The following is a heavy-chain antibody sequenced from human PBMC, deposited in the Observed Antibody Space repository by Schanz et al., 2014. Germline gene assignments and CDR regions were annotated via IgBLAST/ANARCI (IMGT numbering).Heavy chain of an antibody. CDR2: IYYSGST. V-gene: IGHV4-30-4*07. J-gene: IGHJ4*02. Sequence: QVQLQESGPGLVKPSQTLSLTCAVSGGSISSGGYTWSWIRQPPGKGLEWIGYIYYSGSTYYNPPLKRRVTISVDTPKNQFSLMLGSVTAADTAVYYCARAAGPVDYWGQGTLVTVSS. CDR1: GGSISSGGYT. CDR3: ARAAGPVDY. D-gene: IGHD6-13*01.